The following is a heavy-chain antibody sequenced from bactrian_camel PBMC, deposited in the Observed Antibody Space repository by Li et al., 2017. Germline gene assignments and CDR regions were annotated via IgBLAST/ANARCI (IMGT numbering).Heavy chain of an antibody. CDR2: IQTNGIS. CDR1: EYANS. V-gene: IGHV3S53*01. Sequence: HVQLVESGGGSVQAGQSLRLSCLSSEYANSMAWFRQAPGKGREEVARIQTNGISTYAPSVKGRFAISRGDGGNTLYLQMNSLKLEDTATYYCVADTYDYGRIWGQGTQVTVS. D-gene: IGHD4*01. J-gene: IGHJ4*01. CDR3: VADTYDYGRI.